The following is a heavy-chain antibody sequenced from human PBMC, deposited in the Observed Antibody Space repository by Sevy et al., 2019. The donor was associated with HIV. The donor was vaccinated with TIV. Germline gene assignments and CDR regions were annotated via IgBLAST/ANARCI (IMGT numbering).Heavy chain of an antibody. CDR1: GFTFSSYW. Sequence: RGCLRLSCAASGFTFSSYWMSWVRQAPGKGLEWVATMKEDGSERNYVDSVKGRFTISRDNAKNSLYLQMNSLRVEDTAVYYSMREGVGGYSYSLDCWGQGTLVVVSS. J-gene: IGHJ4*02. CDR2: MKEDGSER. D-gene: IGHD5-18*01. V-gene: IGHV3-7*01. CDR3: MREGVGGYSYSLDC.